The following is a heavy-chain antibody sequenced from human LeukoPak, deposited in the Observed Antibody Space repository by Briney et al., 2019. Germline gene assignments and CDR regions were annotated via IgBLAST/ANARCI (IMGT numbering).Heavy chain of an antibody. D-gene: IGHD3-9*01. CDR3: GRLGFYDILTVDAFDI. CDR1: GGSISSYY. J-gene: IGHJ3*02. Sequence: SETLSLTCTVSGGSISSYYWSWIRQPPGKGLEWIGYIYYSGSTNYNPSLKSRVTISVDTFKNQFSLKLSSATVADTAVYYCGRLGFYDILTVDAFDIWAQGTMVSVPS. CDR2: IYYSGST. V-gene: IGHV4-59*08.